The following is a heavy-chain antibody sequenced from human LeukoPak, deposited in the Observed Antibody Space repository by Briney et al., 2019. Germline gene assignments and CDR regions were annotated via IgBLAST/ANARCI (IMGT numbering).Heavy chain of an antibody. CDR3: ARVISTAYHHDAFDI. V-gene: IGHV4-61*02. D-gene: IGHD3-9*01. J-gene: IGHJ3*02. CDR1: GNSISSGDNY. Sequence: SETLSLTCTVSGNSISSGDNYWSWIRQPAGKGLQWIGRIYISGSTNYNPSLNSRFTIEGDTSKNQFSLRLSSVTAADTAVYYCARVISTAYHHDAFDIWGQGTMVTVSS. CDR2: IYISGST.